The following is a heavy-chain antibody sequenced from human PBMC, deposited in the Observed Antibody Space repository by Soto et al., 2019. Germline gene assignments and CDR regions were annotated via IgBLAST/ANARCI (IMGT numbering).Heavy chain of an antibody. J-gene: IGHJ4*02. CDR2: INPNSGGT. Sequence: ASVKVSCKASGYTFTGYYMHWVRQAPGQGLEWMGWINPNSGGTNYAQKFQGWVTMTRDTSISTAYMELSRLRSEDTAVYYCAGSYYYDSSGYYYFDYWGQGTLVTVSS. CDR1: GYTFTGYY. D-gene: IGHD3-22*01. V-gene: IGHV1-2*04. CDR3: AGSYYYDSSGYYYFDY.